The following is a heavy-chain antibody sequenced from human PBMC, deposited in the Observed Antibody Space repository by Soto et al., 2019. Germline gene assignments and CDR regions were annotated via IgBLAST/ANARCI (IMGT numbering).Heavy chain of an antibody. V-gene: IGHV3-15*01. D-gene: IGHD2-15*01. Sequence: EVQLVESGGGLVKPGGSLRLSCAASGFTFSNAWMSWVRQAPGKGLEWVGRIKSKTDGGTTDYAAPVKGRFTISRDDSKNTLYLQMNSLKTEDTAVYYCTTDPLGYCSGGSCEIIDYWGQGTLVTVSS. CDR3: TTDPLGYCSGGSCEIIDY. J-gene: IGHJ4*02. CDR1: GFTFSNAW. CDR2: IKSKTDGGTT.